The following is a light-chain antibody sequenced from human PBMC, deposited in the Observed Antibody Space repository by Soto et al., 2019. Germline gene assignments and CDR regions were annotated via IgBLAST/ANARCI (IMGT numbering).Light chain of an antibody. CDR1: QSVLYNSNNKNY. CDR2: WAS. J-gene: IGKJ4*01. CDR3: QQYHSPPLT. V-gene: IGKV4-1*01. Sequence: DIVMTQSPDSLAVSLGEGATINCKSSQSVLYNSNNKNYLAWYQQKPGQPPKLLIYWASTRESGVPDRFSGSGSATDFTLTISSLQPEDVAVDYCQQYHSPPLTFGGGTKVEIK.